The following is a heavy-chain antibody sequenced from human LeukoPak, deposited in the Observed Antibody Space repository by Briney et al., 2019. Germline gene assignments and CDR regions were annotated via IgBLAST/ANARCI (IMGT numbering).Heavy chain of an antibody. CDR1: GFTFSSYW. V-gene: IGHV3-7*01. CDR2: IKQDGSEK. D-gene: IGHD6-13*01. J-gene: IGHJ4*02. CDR3: ARATSYSSSWYDEGYYFDY. Sequence: PAGSLRLSCAASGFTFSSYWMSWVRQAQGKGLEWVANIKQDGSEKYYVDSVKGRFTISRDNAKNSLYLQMNSLRAEDTAVYYCARATSYSSSWYDEGYYFDYWGQGTLVTVSS.